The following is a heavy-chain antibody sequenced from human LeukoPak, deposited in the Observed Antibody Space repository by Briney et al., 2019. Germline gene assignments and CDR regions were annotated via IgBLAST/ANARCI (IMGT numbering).Heavy chain of an antibody. CDR3: ASLWEYSGPNWFDP. CDR2: ISSSGSTI. CDR1: GFTFSDYY. J-gene: IGHJ5*02. D-gene: IGHD5-12*01. Sequence: PGGSLRLSCSASGFTFSDYYMSWIRQAPGKGLEWVSYISSSGSTIYYADSVKGRFTISRDNAKNSLYLQMNSLRAEDTAVYYCASLWEYSGPNWFDPWGQGTLVTVSS. V-gene: IGHV3-11*04.